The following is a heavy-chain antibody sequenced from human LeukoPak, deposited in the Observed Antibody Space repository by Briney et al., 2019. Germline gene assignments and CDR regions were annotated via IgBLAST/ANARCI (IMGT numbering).Heavy chain of an antibody. D-gene: IGHD4-17*01. V-gene: IGHV3-49*04. CDR2: IKSKAYGGTT. Sequence: GGSLRLSCTASGFTFGDYAMSWVRQAPGKGLEWVGFIKSKAYGGTTEYAASVKGRFTISRDDSKSIAYLQMNSLKTEDTAVYYCTRYGDYVAALFNWGQGTLVTVSS. CDR3: TRYGDYVAALFN. J-gene: IGHJ4*02. CDR1: GFTFGDYA.